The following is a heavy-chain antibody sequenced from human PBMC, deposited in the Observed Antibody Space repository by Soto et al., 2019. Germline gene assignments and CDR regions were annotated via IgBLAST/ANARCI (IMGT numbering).Heavy chain of an antibody. CDR1: GGSISSSSYY. CDR2: IYYSGST. J-gene: IGHJ4*02. D-gene: IGHD3-10*01. CDR3: ARRDYGSGSYYSDY. V-gene: IGHV4-39*01. Sequence: SETLSLTCTVSGGSISSSSYYWGWIRQPPGKGLEWIGSIYYSGSTYYNPSLKSRVTISVDTSKNQFSLKLGSVTAADTAVYYCARRDYGSGSYYSDYWGQGTLVTVSS.